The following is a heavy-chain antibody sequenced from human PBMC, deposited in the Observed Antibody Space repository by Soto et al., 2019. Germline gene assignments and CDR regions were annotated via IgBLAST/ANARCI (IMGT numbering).Heavy chain of an antibody. Sequence: SETLSLTCTVSGGSFSPHYWSWIRQSPGKGLEWVGYIYYGGTTSYNPSLKSRVTISLETLKSQFSLRLTSVTAADTAVYYCARLGRYFQSLDSWGPGTLVTVSS. J-gene: IGHJ5*01. CDR3: ARLGRYFQSLDS. V-gene: IGHV4-59*08. CDR1: GGSFSPHY. CDR2: IYYGGTT. D-gene: IGHD3-9*01.